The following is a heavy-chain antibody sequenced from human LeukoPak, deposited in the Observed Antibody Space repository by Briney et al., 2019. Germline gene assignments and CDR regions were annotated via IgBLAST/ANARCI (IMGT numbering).Heavy chain of an antibody. J-gene: IGHJ6*03. D-gene: IGHD3-10*01. Sequence: GGSLRLSCAASGFTFSASGMNWVRQAPGKGLEWVSIIYSGGSTYYADSVKGRFTISRDNSKNTLYLQMNSLRAEDTAVYYCASGSGSYRTPYYYMDVWGKGTTVTVSS. V-gene: IGHV3-53*01. CDR1: GFTFSASG. CDR3: ASGSGSYRTPYYYMDV. CDR2: IYSGGST.